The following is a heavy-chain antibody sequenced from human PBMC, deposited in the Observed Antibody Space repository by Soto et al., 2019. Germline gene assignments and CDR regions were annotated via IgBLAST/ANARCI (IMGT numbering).Heavy chain of an antibody. CDR2: ISYDGNKK. D-gene: IGHD6-19*01. CDR3: ARSVAVAGLDY. J-gene: IGHJ4*02. Sequence: QVQLVESGGGVVQPGRSLRLSCAASGFTLSSYSMHWVRQAPGKGLEWVGVISYDGNKKYYRDSVKGRFSISRDTSNSTVHLQMNSLRPEDTAVYYCARSVAVAGLDYWGQGSLVTVSS. V-gene: IGHV3-30-3*01. CDR1: GFTLSSYS.